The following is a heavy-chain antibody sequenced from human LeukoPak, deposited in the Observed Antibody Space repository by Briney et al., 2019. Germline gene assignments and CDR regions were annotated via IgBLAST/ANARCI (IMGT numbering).Heavy chain of an antibody. CDR3: SRENGAFSPFGY. Sequence: SETLSLTCGVSGGSISNTNWWSWVRQPPGQGLEWIGETSLTGLTHYNPSLGSRVTVSLDKSKNQLSLNLTSVTAADTAVYYCSRENGAFSPFGYWGQGTLVTVLS. CDR1: GGSISNTNW. V-gene: IGHV4-4*02. J-gene: IGHJ4*02. CDR2: TSLTGLT. D-gene: IGHD2-8*01.